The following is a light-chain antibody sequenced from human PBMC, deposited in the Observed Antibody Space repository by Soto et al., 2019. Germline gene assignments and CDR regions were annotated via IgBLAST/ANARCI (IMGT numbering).Light chain of an antibody. CDR3: QQDGSSPWT. J-gene: IGKJ1*01. Sequence: EIVLTQSPGTLSLSPGERATLSCRASQSVSSSYLAWYQQKRGQAPRLLIYGASSRATGIPDRFSGSGSGTDFTLTISTLEPEGFAGYYCQQDGSSPWTFGQGTKVEIK. V-gene: IGKV3-20*01. CDR2: GAS. CDR1: QSVSSSY.